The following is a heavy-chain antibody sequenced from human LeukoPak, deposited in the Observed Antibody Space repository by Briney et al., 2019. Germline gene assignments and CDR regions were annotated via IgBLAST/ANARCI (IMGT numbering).Heavy chain of an antibody. D-gene: IGHD4-17*01. CDR1: GYTFTGYY. CDR3: ARDEGNGDYAYYYSYVMDV. Sequence: ASVKVSCKASGYTFTGYYMHWVRQAPGQGLEGMGWSNPNSGGTNYAQKFQGRVTMTRDTSISTAYMELRRLRSDDTAVYYCARDEGNGDYAYYYSYVMDVWGQGTTVTVSS. CDR2: SNPNSGGT. V-gene: IGHV1-2*02. J-gene: IGHJ6*02.